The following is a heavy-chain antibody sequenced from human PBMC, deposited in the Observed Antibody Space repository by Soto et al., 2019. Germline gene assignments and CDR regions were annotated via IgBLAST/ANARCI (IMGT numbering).Heavy chain of an antibody. CDR2: ISSSSSYI. CDR1: GFTFSSYS. J-gene: IGHJ3*02. D-gene: IGHD3-16*02. CDR3: ARVIGSSIEDFMITFGGVIVLGAFDI. Sequence: GGSLRLSCAASGFTFSSYSMNWVRQAPGKGLEWVSSISSSSSYIYYADSVKGRFTISRDNAKNSLYLQMNSLRAEDTAVYYCARVIGSSIEDFMITFGGVIVLGAFDIWGQGTMVTVSS. V-gene: IGHV3-21*01.